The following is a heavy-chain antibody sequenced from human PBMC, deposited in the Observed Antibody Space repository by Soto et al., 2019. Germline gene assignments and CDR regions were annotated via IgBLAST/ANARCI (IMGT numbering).Heavy chain of an antibody. Sequence: PGGSLRLSCAASGFTFSSYAMSWVRQAPGKGLEWVSAISGSGGSTYYADYVKGRFTISRDNSKSTLYLQMNSLRAEDTAVYYCAKRAPIVVVPAAKGGFDYYYYYMDVWGKGTTVTVSS. D-gene: IGHD2-2*01. J-gene: IGHJ6*03. CDR2: ISGSGGST. CDR3: AKRAPIVVVPAAKGGFDYYYYYMDV. V-gene: IGHV3-23*01. CDR1: GFTFSSYA.